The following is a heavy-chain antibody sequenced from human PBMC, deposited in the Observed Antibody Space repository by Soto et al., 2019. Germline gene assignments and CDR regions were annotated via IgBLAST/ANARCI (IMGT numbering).Heavy chain of an antibody. CDR3: AISSSSGDY. CDR2: IIPILGIG. J-gene: IGHJ4*02. D-gene: IGHD6-19*01. CDR1: GGTFSSYT. V-gene: IGHV1-69*02. Sequence: QVQLVQSGAEVKKPGSSVKVSCKASGGTFSSYTISWVRQAPGQGLEWMGRIIPILGIGNYAQKFQGRVTIPADKSTSTAYMELSSLRSEDTAVYYCAISSSSGDYWGQGTLVTVSS.